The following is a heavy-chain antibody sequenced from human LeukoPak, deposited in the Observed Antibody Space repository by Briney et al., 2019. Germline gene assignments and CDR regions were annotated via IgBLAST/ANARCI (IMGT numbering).Heavy chain of an antibody. D-gene: IGHD6-19*01. J-gene: IGHJ4*02. Sequence: GGSLRLSCGASGFTFSSYVTSWVRQAPGKGLEWVSAITGRGDSTYYADSVKGRFTISRDNSKNTLYLQMNSLRAEDTAVYYCAKRGPAGAGKSPDYFEYWGQGTLVTVSS. CDR1: GFTFSSYV. CDR3: AKRGPAGAGKSPDYFEY. CDR2: ITGRGDST. V-gene: IGHV3-23*01.